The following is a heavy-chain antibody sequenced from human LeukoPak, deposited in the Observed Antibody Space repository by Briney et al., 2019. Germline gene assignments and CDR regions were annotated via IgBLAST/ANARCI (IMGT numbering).Heavy chain of an antibody. V-gene: IGHV3-7*03. CDR2: IYLDGSET. CDR1: GFTFSHHW. CDR3: AKRAPNYGDYEGADY. J-gene: IGHJ4*02. D-gene: IGHD4-17*01. Sequence: GGSLRLSCAASGFTFSHHWLTWVRQGPGKGPEWVANIYLDGSETNYLDSVKGRFTISRDNSKNTLYLQMNSLRAEDTAVYYCAKRAPNYGDYEGADYWGQGTLVTVSS.